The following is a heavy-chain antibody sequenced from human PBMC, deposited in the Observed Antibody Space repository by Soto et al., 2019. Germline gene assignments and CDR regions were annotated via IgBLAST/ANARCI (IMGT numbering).Heavy chain of an antibody. CDR1: GFDFSSHA. V-gene: IGHV3-23*01. CDR3: AKDLDQIAAAGKITAF. D-gene: IGHD6-13*01. J-gene: IGHJ4*02. CDR2: ISGSGGST. Sequence: GVSLSLSCTASGFDFSSHAMSRVRPAPGRGLEWVSAISGSGGSTYYADSVKGRFTISRDNSKNTLYLQMNSLRAEDTAVYYCAKDLDQIAAAGKITAFWGQGTLVTVSS.